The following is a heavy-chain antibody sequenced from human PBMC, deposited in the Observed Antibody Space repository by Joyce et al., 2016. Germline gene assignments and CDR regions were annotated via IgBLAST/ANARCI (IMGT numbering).Heavy chain of an antibody. Sequence: QLVQSGAEVKKPGASVKVSCKTSGYSFTSYYIHWVRQAPGQGLEEIAWINPNSGDALHAQKFQDRLILTRDTSISTAVLELTDMTSDDTAFYYCARELKLLSAPEGDPWGQGTLVTVSS. CDR2: INPNSGDA. CDR3: ARELKLLSAPEGDP. V-gene: IGHV1-2*02. CDR1: GYSFTSYY. J-gene: IGHJ5*02. D-gene: IGHD1-14*01.